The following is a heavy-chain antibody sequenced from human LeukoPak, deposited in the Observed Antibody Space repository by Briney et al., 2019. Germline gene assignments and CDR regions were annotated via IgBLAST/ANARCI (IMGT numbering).Heavy chain of an antibody. CDR1: GFTVSSNY. J-gene: IGHJ4*02. CDR3: AREEVGATSLDY. Sequence: GGSLRLSCAASGFTVSSNYMSWVRQAPGKGLEWVSVIYSGGSTYYADSVKGRFTISRDNSKNTLYLQVNSLRAEDTAVYYCAREEVGATSLDYWGQGTLVTVSS. V-gene: IGHV3-53*01. CDR2: IYSGGST. D-gene: IGHD1-26*01.